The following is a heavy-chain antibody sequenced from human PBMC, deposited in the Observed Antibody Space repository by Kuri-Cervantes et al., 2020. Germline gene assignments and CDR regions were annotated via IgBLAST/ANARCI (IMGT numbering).Heavy chain of an antibody. CDR1: EFTFSSYA. J-gene: IGHJ4*02. CDR3: AKVADNSGYYGTYFDY. CDR2: ISGSGGST. Sequence: GESLKISCAASEFTFSSYAMSWVRQAPGKGLEWVSAISGSGGSTYYADSVKGRFTISRDNSKNTLSLQMNSLRADDTAVYYCAKVADNSGYYGTYFDYWGQGALVTVSS. D-gene: IGHD3-22*01. V-gene: IGHV3-23*01.